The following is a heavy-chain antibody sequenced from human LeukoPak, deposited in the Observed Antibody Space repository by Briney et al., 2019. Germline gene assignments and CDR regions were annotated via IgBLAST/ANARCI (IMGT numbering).Heavy chain of an antibody. J-gene: IGHJ4*02. D-gene: IGHD2/OR15-2a*01. V-gene: IGHV4-59*08. Sequence: SETLSLTCTVPGGSISSYYWSWIRQPPGKGLEWIAYISDIGSINYNPSLKSRVTISLDTSKNQFSLRLSSVTAADTAVYYCAGHHPRNTVDFWGQGTLVTVSS. CDR2: ISDIGSI. CDR1: GGSISSYY. CDR3: AGHHPRNTVDF.